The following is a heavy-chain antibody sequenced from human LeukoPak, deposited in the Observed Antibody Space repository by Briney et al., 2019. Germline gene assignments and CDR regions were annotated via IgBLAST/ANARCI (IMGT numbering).Heavy chain of an antibody. V-gene: IGHV3-7*03. D-gene: IGHD2-21*02. CDR3: ARALGVTPPYYFSYGMDV. Sequence: PGGSLRLSCAASGFTFSSYWMTWVRQAPGKGLEWVANIKQDGIEKYYVDSVKGRFTMSRDNAENSMYLQMNRLRAEDTAVYFCARALGVTPPYYFSYGMDVWGKGATVTVSS. J-gene: IGHJ6*04. CDR2: IKQDGIEK. CDR1: GFTFSSYW.